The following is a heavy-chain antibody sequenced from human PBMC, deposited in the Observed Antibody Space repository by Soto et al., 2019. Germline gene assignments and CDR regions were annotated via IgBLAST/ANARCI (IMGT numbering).Heavy chain of an antibody. V-gene: IGHV3-7*01. CDR1: GFALSSYW. J-gene: IGHJ4*02. Sequence: PGGSLRLSCAASGFALSSYWMSWVRQVPGKGLEGVANIKQDGSAKFYVDSVKGRFTISRDNAQNSLSLEMNSVRAEDTAVYYCARHSCVGDCGLDYWGQGTLVTVSS. CDR2: IKQDGSAK. D-gene: IGHD2-21*02. CDR3: ARHSCVGDCGLDY.